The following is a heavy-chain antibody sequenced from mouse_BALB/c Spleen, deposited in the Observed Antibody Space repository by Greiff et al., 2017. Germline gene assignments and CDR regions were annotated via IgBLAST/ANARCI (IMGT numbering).Heavy chain of an antibody. J-gene: IGHJ2*01. V-gene: IGHV1S137*01. D-gene: IGHD2-1*01. CDR3: ARYDGNYFDY. CDR2: ISTYYGDA. Sequence: QVQLKQSGAELVRPGVSVKISCKGSGYTFTDYAMHWVKQSHAKSLEWIGVISTYYGDASYNQKFKGKATMTVDKSSSTAYMELARLTSEDSAIYYCARYDGNYFDYWGQGTTLTVSS. CDR1: GYTFTDYA.